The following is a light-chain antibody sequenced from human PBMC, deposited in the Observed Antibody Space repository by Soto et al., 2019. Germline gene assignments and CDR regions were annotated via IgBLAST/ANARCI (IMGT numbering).Light chain of an antibody. Sequence: QSVLTQPASVSGSPGQSITISCTGTSSDVGGYNFVSWYQQHPGKAPKLMIYEVSERPSGVPDRFSGSKSGNTASLTVSGLQADDEADYYCSSYSGTNHQYVFGTGTKVNV. CDR2: EVS. CDR3: SSYSGTNHQYV. J-gene: IGLJ1*01. CDR1: SSDVGGYNF. V-gene: IGLV2-8*01.